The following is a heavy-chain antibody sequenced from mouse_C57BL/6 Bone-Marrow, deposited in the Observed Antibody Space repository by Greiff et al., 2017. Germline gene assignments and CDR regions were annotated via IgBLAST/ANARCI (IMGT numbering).Heavy chain of an antibody. CDR1: GYTFTDYT. CDR3: ARKDYGYWYFDV. D-gene: IGHD2-4*01. Sequence: QVQLQQSDAELVKPGASVKISCKASGYTFTDYTIHWMKQRPEQGLEWIGYIYPRDGSTKYNEKFKGKATLTADKSSSTAYMQLNSLTYDDSAVXFCARKDYGYWYFDVWGTGTTVTVSS. V-gene: IGHV1-78*01. CDR2: IYPRDGST. J-gene: IGHJ1*03.